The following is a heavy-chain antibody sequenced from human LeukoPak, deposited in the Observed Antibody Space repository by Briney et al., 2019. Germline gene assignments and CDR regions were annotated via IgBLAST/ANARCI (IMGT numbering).Heavy chain of an antibody. CDR1: GFIFSHYG. J-gene: IGHJ4*02. D-gene: IGHD2-21*01. Sequence: PGGSLRLSCAASGFIFSHYGMHWVRQAPGKGLKWVAVIQNDASTENFADSVKGRFTISRDNSKNTVFLQMNSLRVEDTAVYYCARELSQIVWGGLDYGGQGTLVSVSS. CDR2: IQNDASTE. CDR3: ARELSQIVWGGLDY. V-gene: IGHV3-33*05.